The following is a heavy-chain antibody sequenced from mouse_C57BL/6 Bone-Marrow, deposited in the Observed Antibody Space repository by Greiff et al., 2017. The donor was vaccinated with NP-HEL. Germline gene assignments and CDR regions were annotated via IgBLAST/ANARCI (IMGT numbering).Heavy chain of an antibody. Sequence: VQLQQSGPELVKPGASVKISCKASGYAFSSSWMNWVKQRPGKGLEWIGRIYPGDGDTNYNGKFKGKATLTADKSSSTAYMQLSSLTPEDSAVYFCARVSSEGYWGQGTTLTVSS. D-gene: IGHD3-2*02. CDR2: IYPGDGDT. CDR3: ARVSSEGY. V-gene: IGHV1-82*01. CDR1: GYAFSSSW. J-gene: IGHJ2*01.